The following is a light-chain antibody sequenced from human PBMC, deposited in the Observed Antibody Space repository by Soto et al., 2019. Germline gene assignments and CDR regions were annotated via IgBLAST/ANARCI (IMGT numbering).Light chain of an antibody. Sequence: DIVVTQSPCTLSVSPGERATLSCRASQSISNSYLAWFQQKPGQSPRLLIYGASSRPTGIPDRFSGSGSGTDFTLTISRLEPEDFAVYYCQQYGSSGTFGQGTKVDIK. V-gene: IGKV3-20*01. J-gene: IGKJ1*01. CDR1: QSISNSY. CDR3: QQYGSSGT. CDR2: GAS.